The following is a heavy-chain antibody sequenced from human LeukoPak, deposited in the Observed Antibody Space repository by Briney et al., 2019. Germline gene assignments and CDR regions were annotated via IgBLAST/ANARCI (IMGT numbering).Heavy chain of an antibody. CDR1: GFTFDDYA. D-gene: IGHD6-13*01. J-gene: IGHJ4*02. Sequence: GRSLRLSCAASGFTFDDYAMHWVRQAPGKGLEWVSGIGWNSGNIGYADSVKGRFTISRDNAKNSLYLQMNSLRAEDTAVYYCARGSSSFNYWGQGTLVTVSS. V-gene: IGHV3-9*01. CDR3: ARGSSSFNY. CDR2: IGWNSGNI.